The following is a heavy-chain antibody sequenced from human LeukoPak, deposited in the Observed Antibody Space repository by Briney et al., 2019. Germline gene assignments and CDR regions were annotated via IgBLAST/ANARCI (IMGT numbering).Heavy chain of an antibody. V-gene: IGHV3-53*01. CDR2: IYSGGST. CDR1: GFTVSSNY. Sequence: GGSLRLSCAASGFTVSSNYMSWVRQAPGKGLEWVSVIYSGGSTYYADSVKGRFTISRDNSRNTLYLQMNSLRAEDTAVYYCAKKGTLPGIAATGTLLYYFDYWGQGTLVTVSS. D-gene: IGHD6-13*01. CDR3: AKKGTLPGIAATGTLLYYFDY. J-gene: IGHJ4*02.